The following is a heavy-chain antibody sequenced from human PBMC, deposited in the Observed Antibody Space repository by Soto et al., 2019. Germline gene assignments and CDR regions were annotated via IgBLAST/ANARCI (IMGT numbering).Heavy chain of an antibody. J-gene: IGHJ5*02. CDR3: ARGQKSASCSYLWENWFDP. CDR1: GYTFTDYY. V-gene: IGHV1-2*02. D-gene: IGHD1-26*01. CDR2: INPNSGAI. Sequence: ASVKVSCKASGYTFTDYYMFWVRQAPGQGLEWMGWINPNSGAISFTQKFQGRVTMTRDTSITTAYMELIGLTSDDTAVYYCARGQKSASCSYLWENWFDPWGQGTLVTVSS.